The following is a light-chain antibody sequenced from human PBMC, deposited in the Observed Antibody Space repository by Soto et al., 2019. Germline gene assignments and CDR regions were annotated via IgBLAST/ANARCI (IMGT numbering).Light chain of an antibody. CDR3: QQYARPPFA. CDR2: GAS. J-gene: IGKJ2*01. CDR1: QSVSNNY. Sequence: EIVLTQSPGTLSLSPGERATLSCRASQSVSNNYLAWYQQKPGQAPRLLIYGASNRATGIPDRFSGSGSGTHFTLTISRLEPEDFAVYYCQQYARPPFAFGQGTKVDIK. V-gene: IGKV3-20*01.